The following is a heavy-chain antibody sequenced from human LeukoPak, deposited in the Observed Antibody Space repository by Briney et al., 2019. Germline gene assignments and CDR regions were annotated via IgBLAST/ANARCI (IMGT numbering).Heavy chain of an antibody. CDR3: ARGRSGSYQRYYFDY. CDR1: GGSISSSSYY. CDR2: IKQDGSEK. D-gene: IGHD1-26*01. Sequence: ETLSLTCTVSGGSISSSSYYWGWIRQPPGKGLEWVANIKQDGSEKYYVDSVKGRFTISRDNAKNSLYLQMNSLRAEDTAVYYCARGRSGSYQRYYFDYWGQGTLVTVSS. J-gene: IGHJ4*02. V-gene: IGHV3-7*01.